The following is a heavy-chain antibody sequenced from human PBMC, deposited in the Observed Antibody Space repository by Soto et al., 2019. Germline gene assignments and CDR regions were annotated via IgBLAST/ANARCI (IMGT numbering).Heavy chain of an antibody. J-gene: IGHJ6*02. CDR2: IKSKTDGGTT. CDR1: GFTFSNAW. D-gene: IGHD3-9*01. V-gene: IGHV3-15*07. Sequence: GGSLRLSCAASGFTFSNAWMNWVRQAPGKGLEWVGRIKSKTDGGTTDYAAPVKGRFTISRDDSKNTLYLQMNSLKTEDTAVYYCTTFPRYFDWLYPGPRSDGGYYYGMDVWGQGTTVTVSS. CDR3: TTFPRYFDWLYPGPRSDGGYYYGMDV.